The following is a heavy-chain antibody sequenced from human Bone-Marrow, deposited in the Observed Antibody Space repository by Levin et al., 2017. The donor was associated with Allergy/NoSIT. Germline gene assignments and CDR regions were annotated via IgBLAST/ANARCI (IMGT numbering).Heavy chain of an antibody. V-gene: IGHV3-23*01. J-gene: IGHJ3*02. D-gene: IGHD1-26*01. Sequence: GSLRLSCAASGFTFSSYTMTWVRQAPGKGLEWVSTIRYSGYTTHYADSVKGRVTIPRDSSKDTLVPQMNSLRAEDTAVYYCAKGLYSGSPYRAFNMWGQGTMVTVSS. CDR2: IRYSGYTT. CDR3: AKGLYSGSPYRAFNM. CDR1: GFTFSSYT.